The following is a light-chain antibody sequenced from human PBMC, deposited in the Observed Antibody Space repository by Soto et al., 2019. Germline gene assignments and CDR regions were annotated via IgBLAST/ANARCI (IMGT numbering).Light chain of an antibody. CDR3: QQSYSTPLT. Sequence: DIQMTQSPSSLSASVGDRVTSTCRASQTIDKYLNWYQEKPGKAPKLLIYTTSTLQSEVPSRFSGSGSETDFTLTISSLQPEDFATYYCQQSYSTPLTFGGGTKVDIK. CDR1: QTIDKY. J-gene: IGKJ4*01. V-gene: IGKV1-39*01. CDR2: TTS.